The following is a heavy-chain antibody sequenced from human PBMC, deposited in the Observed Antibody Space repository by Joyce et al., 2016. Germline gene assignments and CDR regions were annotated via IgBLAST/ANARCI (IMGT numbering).Heavy chain of an antibody. CDR2: INVGNGNT. Sequence: QVHLVQSGAEEKKPGGSVRISCKASGYSFTAYAMNWVRQAPGQRPEWLAWINVGNGNTEYSLKFKDGVTVTRDISANTVYMELSGLRSNDTAVYFCARGGWYLTSWGQGTL. CDR3: ARGGWYLTS. J-gene: IGHJ5*02. CDR1: GYSFTAYA. V-gene: IGHV1-3*05. D-gene: IGHD2-15*01.